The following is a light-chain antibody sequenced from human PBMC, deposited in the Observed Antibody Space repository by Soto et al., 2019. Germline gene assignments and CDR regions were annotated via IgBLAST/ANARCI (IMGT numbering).Light chain of an antibody. Sequence: EIVMTQSPATLSVSPGERATLSCRASQTVSNYLAWYQQKPGLAPRLLIYGASTRATAIPARFSGSGSGTEFTLTISSLQSEDFAVYYCQKYDNWPYSFGQGTKLEIK. J-gene: IGKJ2*03. CDR2: GAS. CDR1: QTVSNY. CDR3: QKYDNWPYS. V-gene: IGKV3-15*01.